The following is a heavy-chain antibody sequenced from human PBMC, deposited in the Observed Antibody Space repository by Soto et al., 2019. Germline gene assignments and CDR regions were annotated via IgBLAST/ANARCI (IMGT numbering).Heavy chain of an antibody. Sequence: GASVKVSCKASGCTFSSYAISWVRQAPGQGLEWMGGIIPIFGTANYAQKFQGRVTITADESTSTAYMELSSLRSEDTAVYYCARDLSEDNWFDPWGQGTLVTVSS. CDR3: ARDLSEDNWFDP. D-gene: IGHD3-3*02. V-gene: IGHV1-69*13. CDR2: IIPIFGTA. J-gene: IGHJ5*02. CDR1: GCTFSSYA.